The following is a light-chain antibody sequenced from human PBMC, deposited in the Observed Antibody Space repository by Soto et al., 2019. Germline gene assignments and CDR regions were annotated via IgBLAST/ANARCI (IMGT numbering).Light chain of an antibody. CDR3: QQYNDWPLT. V-gene: IGKV3-15*01. Sequence: EIVMTQSPATLSVSPGGRATLSCRASQSISDTLAWYQQKPGQAPRLLIHGASTRATGFPARFSGSGSGTDFTLTISSLQSEDFAVYYCQQYNDWPLTFGGGTKVEIK. J-gene: IGKJ4*01. CDR1: QSISDT. CDR2: GAS.